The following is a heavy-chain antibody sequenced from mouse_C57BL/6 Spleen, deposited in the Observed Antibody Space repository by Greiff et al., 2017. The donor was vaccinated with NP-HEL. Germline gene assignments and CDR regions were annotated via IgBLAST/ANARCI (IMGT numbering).Heavy chain of an antibody. V-gene: IGHV14-2*01. Sequence: SGAELVKPGASVKLSCTASGFNIKDYYMHWVKQRTEQGLEWIGRIDPEDGETKYAPNFQGKATITADTSSNTAYLQLSSLTSEDTAVDSCARYPYDYDGWFAYWGQGTPVTVSA. CDR1: GFNIKDYY. D-gene: IGHD2-4*01. CDR3: ARYPYDYDGWFAY. CDR2: IDPEDGET. J-gene: IGHJ3*01.